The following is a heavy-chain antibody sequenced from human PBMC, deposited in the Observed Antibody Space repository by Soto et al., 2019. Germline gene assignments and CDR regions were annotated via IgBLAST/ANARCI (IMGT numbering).Heavy chain of an antibody. D-gene: IGHD5-12*01. CDR1: GGTFSSYA. V-gene: IGHV1-69*06. Sequence: QVQLMQSGAEVKKPGSSVKVSCKASGGTFSSYAISWVRQAPGQGLEWMGGIIPIFGTANYAQKFQGRVTITADKSTSTAYMELSSLRSEDTAVYYCALGWGKWLRPDFDYWGQGTLVTVSS. CDR2: IIPIFGTA. CDR3: ALGWGKWLRPDFDY. J-gene: IGHJ4*02.